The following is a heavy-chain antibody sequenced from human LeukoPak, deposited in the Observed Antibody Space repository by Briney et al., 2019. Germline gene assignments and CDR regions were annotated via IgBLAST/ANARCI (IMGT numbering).Heavy chain of an antibody. Sequence: HGESLKISCKGSGYSFTSYWIGWVRQMPGKGLEWMGIIYPGGSDTRYSPSFQGQVTISADKSISTAYLQWSSLKASDTAMYYCARRPRFEYCGGDCYSYDYWGQGTLVTVSS. V-gene: IGHV5-51*01. CDR1: GYSFTSYW. J-gene: IGHJ4*02. CDR3: ARRPRFEYCGGDCYSYDY. CDR2: IYPGGSDT. D-gene: IGHD2-21*02.